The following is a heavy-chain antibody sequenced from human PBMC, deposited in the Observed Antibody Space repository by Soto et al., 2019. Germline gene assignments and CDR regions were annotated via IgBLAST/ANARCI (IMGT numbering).Heavy chain of an antibody. Sequence: GASVKVSCKASGYTFTSYGITWVRQAPGQGLEWMGWISAYNGNTNYAQKLQGRVTMTTDTSTSTAYLELRSLRSDDTAVYYCAVASLTWYYFDYWGQGTLVTVS. D-gene: IGHD2-2*01. V-gene: IGHV1-18*01. J-gene: IGHJ4*02. CDR3: AVASLTWYYFDY. CDR2: ISAYNGNT. CDR1: GYTFTSYG.